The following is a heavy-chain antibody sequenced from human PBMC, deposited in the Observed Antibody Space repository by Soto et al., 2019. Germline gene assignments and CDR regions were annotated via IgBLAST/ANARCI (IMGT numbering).Heavy chain of an antibody. Sequence: GGSLRLSCSVAGFTVSDSVSWVRQAPGKGLECVSFIHSDGSTHYTDSVRGRFTISRDNSKNTLYLQMDRLRVDDTAVYFGARDASGPFDYWGQGTLVTVSS. CDR3: ARDASGPFDY. V-gene: IGHV3-53*01. D-gene: IGHD6-19*01. J-gene: IGHJ4*02. CDR1: GFTVSDS. CDR2: IHSDGST.